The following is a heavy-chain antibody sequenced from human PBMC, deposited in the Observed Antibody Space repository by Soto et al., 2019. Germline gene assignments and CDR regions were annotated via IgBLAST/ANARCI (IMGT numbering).Heavy chain of an antibody. CDR1: GFTFTNYW. CDR3: ARGPRNGGSHAGY. J-gene: IGHJ4*02. V-gene: IGHV3-74*01. Sequence: GGSLRLSCAASGFTFTNYWMYWVRQVPGKGLVWVSRINYDGVTTNYADSVRGRFTISRDNARNTVHLQMNSLRGEDTAVYYCARGPRNGGSHAGYWGQGTLVTVSS. D-gene: IGHD3-16*01. CDR2: INYDGVTT.